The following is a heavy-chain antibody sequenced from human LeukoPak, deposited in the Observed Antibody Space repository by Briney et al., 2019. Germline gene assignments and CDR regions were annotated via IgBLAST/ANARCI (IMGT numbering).Heavy chain of an antibody. CDR3: ATSFEYSSSAASY. CDR2: IYYSGST. J-gene: IGHJ4*02. V-gene: IGHV4-39*01. CDR1: GGSISSSSYY. D-gene: IGHD6-6*01. Sequence: SETLSLTCPVSGGSISSSSYYWGWIRQPPGKGLEWIGSIYYSGSTYYNPSLKSRGTISVDTSKNQFSLKLSSVTAADTAVYYCATSFEYSSSAASYWGQGTLVTVSS.